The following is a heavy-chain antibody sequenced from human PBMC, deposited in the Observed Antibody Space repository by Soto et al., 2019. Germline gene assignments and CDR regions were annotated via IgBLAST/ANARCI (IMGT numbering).Heavy chain of an antibody. Sequence: EVQLVESGGDLVQPGGSLRLSCAASGFTFSGYWMGWVRQAPGKGLEWVASIMKDGGEKKYVDSVRGRFTISRDNVQNSLFLQMDSLRVEDTAVYYCARARDYYKADYWGQGTLVTVSS. CDR1: GFTFSGYW. J-gene: IGHJ4*01. CDR2: IMKDGGEK. CDR3: ARARDYYKADY. D-gene: IGHD3-10*01. V-gene: IGHV3-7*01.